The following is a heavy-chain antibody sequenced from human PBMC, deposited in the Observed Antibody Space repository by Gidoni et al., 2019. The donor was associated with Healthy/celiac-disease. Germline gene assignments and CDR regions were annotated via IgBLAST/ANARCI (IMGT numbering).Heavy chain of an antibody. J-gene: IGHJ6*02. CDR2: IRSKAYGGTT. Sequence: EVQLVESGGGLVKPGRSLRRACTAAGFTVGEYAMSWFRQAPGKGLEWVGFIRSKAYGGTTEYAASVKGRFTISRDDSKSIAYLQMNSLKTEDTAVYYCTSRIVVVPAAIPSYYYYGMDVWGQGTTVTVSS. CDR3: TSRIVVVPAAIPSYYYYGMDV. V-gene: IGHV3-49*05. D-gene: IGHD2-2*02. CDR1: GFTVGEYA.